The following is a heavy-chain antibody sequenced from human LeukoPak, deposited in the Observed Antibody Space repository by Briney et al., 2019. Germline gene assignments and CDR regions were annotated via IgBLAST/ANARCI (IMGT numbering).Heavy chain of an antibody. Sequence: SETLSLTCTVSGGSISSYYWSWIRQPAGKGLEWIGRIYTSGSTNYNPSLKSRVTLSLDTSNKRFSLKLNSVTAADTAVYYCARALGTGLVDYWGQGTLVTVSS. CDR1: GGSISSYY. CDR3: ARALGTGLVDY. J-gene: IGHJ4*02. D-gene: IGHD2-8*02. V-gene: IGHV4-4*07. CDR2: IYTSGST.